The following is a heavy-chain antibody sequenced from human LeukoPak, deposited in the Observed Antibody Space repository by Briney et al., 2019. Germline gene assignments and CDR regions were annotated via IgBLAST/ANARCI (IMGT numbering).Heavy chain of an antibody. Sequence: PGGSLRLSCVGSGFTFSSYTMTWVRQAPGKGLEWVSAIGGRGGSTYYADSVKGRFTITRDNSKNTLYMQMNSLRAEDTAVYYCAKEGPGLYYSKDYWGQGTLVTVSP. D-gene: IGHD4-4*01. CDR2: IGGRGGST. V-gene: IGHV3-23*01. CDR1: GFTFSSYT. J-gene: IGHJ4*02. CDR3: AKEGPGLYYSKDY.